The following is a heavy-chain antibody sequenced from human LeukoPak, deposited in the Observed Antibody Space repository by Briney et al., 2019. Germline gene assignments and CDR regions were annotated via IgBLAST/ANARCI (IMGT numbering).Heavy chain of an antibody. J-gene: IGHJ4*02. V-gene: IGHV3-23*01. CDR2: ISGSGGST. Sequence: PGGSLRLSCAASGFTVSSYAMSWVRQAPGKGLEWVSAISGSGGSTYYADSVKGRFTISRYNSRDTLHLQMNSMRAEDTAVYYCAIGSGGSVGDFDYWAREPWSPSPQ. D-gene: IGHD2-15*01. CDR3: AIGSGGSVGDFDY. CDR1: GFTVSSYA.